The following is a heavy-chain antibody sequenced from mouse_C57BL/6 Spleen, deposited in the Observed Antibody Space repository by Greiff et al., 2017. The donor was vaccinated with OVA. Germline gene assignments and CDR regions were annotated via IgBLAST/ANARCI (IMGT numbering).Heavy chain of an antibody. Sequence: QVQLQQSGAELVRPGASVTLSCKASGYTFTDYEMHWVKQTPVHGLEWIGAIDPETGGTAYNQKFKGKAILTADKSSSTAYMELRSLTSEDSAVYYCTRWITTVVATYYAMDYWGQGTSVTVSS. CDR1: GYTFTDYE. CDR3: TRWITTVVATYYAMDY. V-gene: IGHV1-15*01. CDR2: IDPETGGT. J-gene: IGHJ4*01. D-gene: IGHD1-1*01.